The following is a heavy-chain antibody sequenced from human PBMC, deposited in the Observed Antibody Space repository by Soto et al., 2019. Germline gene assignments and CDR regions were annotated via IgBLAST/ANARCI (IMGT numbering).Heavy chain of an antibody. D-gene: IGHD2-8*02. J-gene: IGHJ6*02. CDR1: GGSISSSSYY. V-gene: IGHV4-39*01. CDR3: ARYEGGHRTTGLFRYYYYCMDV. CDR2: IYYSGST. Sequence: SETLSPTCTVSGGSISSSSYYWGWIRQPPGKGLEWIVSIYYSGSTYYNTSLKSRVTISVDTSKNQFSLKLSSVTAADTAVYYCARYEGGHRTTGLFRYYYYCMDVWGQGTTVTVSS.